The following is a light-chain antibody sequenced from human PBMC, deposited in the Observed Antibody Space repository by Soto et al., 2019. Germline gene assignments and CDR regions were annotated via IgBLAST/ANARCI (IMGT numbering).Light chain of an antibody. CDR3: SSYTPSSTVI. CDR1: SSDVGGSNY. CDR2: EVS. Sequence: QSALTQPASVSGSPGQSITISCTGTSSDVGGSNYVSWYQHHPGKAPKLMIYEVSNRPSGVSNRFSGSKSGNTASLTISGLQAKDEADYYCSSYTPSSTVIFGGGTKVTVL. J-gene: IGLJ2*01. V-gene: IGLV2-14*01.